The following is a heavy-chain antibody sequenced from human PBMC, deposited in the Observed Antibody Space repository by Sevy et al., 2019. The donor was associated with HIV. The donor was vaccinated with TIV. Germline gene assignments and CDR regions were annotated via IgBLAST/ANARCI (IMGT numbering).Heavy chain of an antibody. V-gene: IGHV3-23*01. J-gene: IGHJ5*01. CDR3: AKDGSRIWNRHNWFDS. CDR1: GFTFDDYA. Sequence: GGSLRLSCAASGFTFDDYALSWVRQAPGMGLEWVSSIRGTGETYYTDSVKGRFNVSRDNSKTMMFLQMIDLRAEDTAVYYCAKDGSRIWNRHNWFDSWGQGTLVTVSS. CDR2: IRGTGET. D-gene: IGHD3-3*01.